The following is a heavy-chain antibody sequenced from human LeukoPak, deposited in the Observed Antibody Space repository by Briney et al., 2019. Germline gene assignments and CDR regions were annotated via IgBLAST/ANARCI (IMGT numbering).Heavy chain of an antibody. J-gene: IGHJ4*02. CDR2: IHYRGST. Sequence: PSETLSLTCTVSGGSMSSSAYFWGWVRQPPGKGLEWIGSIHYRGSTYYDPSLKSRVTISVDTSKNQFSLKLSSVTAADTAVYYCARDKKSIAAREGLDYFDYWGQGTLVTVSS. CDR1: GGSMSSSAYF. V-gene: IGHV4-39*02. D-gene: IGHD6-6*01. CDR3: ARDKKSIAAREGLDYFDY.